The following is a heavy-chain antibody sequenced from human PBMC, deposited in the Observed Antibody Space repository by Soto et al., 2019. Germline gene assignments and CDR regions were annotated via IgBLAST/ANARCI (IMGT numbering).Heavy chain of an antibody. V-gene: IGHV6-1*01. CDR2: TYYRSKWYN. J-gene: IGHJ6*03. CDR3: ARGSSPARGFYYYYYYMDV. D-gene: IGHD2-2*01. CDR1: GDSVSSNSAA. Sequence: PSQTLSLTCAISGDSVSSNSAAWNWIRQSPSRGLEWLGRTYYRSKWYNDYAVSVKSRITINPDTSKNQFSLKLNSVTAADTAVYYCARGSSPARGFYYYYYYMDVWGKGTTVTVSS.